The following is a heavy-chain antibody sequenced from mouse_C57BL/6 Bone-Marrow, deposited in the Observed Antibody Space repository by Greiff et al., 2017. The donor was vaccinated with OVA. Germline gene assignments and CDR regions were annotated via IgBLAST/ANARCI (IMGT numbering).Heavy chain of an antibody. CDR2: SRNKANDYTS. CDR1: GFTFSDFY. D-gene: IGHD1-1*01. J-gene: IGHJ1*03. Sequence: EVKLVESGGGLVQSGRSLRLSCATSGFTFSDFYMEWVRQAPGKGLEWIAASRNKANDYTSEYSASVKGRFIVSRDTSPSILYLQMNARRAEDAAIYYCARDAYYYGSSGYFDVWGTGTTVTVSS. V-gene: IGHV7-1*01. CDR3: ARDAYYYGSSGYFDV.